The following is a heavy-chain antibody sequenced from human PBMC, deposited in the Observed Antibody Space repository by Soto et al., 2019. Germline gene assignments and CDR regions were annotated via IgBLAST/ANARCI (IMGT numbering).Heavy chain of an antibody. CDR2: IIPILGIA. Sequence: QVQLVQSGAEVKKPGSSVKVSCKASGGTFSSYTISWVRQAPGQGLEWMGRIIPILGIANYAQKFQGRVTITADKSTSTAYMELSRLRSEDTAVYYCASDYWDIVVVPAAGGGDAFDIWGQGTMVTVSS. D-gene: IGHD2-2*01. J-gene: IGHJ3*02. V-gene: IGHV1-69*02. CDR3: ASDYWDIVVVPAAGGGDAFDI. CDR1: GGTFSSYT.